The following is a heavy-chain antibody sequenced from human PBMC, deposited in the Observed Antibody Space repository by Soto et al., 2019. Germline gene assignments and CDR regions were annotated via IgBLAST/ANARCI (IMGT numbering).Heavy chain of an antibody. J-gene: IGHJ4*02. D-gene: IGHD6-19*01. V-gene: IGHV3-15*01. CDR2: INSKFDGGTT. CDR3: TTVGSAWYVAY. CDR1: GITFSRAW. Sequence: GGPLRLSFAASGITFSRAWMNWVRQAPGKGLEWVGRINSKFDGGTTDYDATVKGRFIISRDDSETTLFLQMHSLKTADTAVYDCTTVGSAWYVAYWGQGTFVPVSS.